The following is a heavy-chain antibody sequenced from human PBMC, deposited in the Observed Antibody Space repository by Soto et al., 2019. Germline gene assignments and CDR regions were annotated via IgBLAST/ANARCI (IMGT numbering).Heavy chain of an antibody. J-gene: IGHJ4*02. CDR2: IIPIFGTA. Sequence: ASVKVSCKASGGTFSSYAISWVRQAPGQGLEWMGGIIPIFGTANYAQKFQGRVTITADESTSTAYMELSSLRFEDTAVFYCARSLGGYNHYFDYWGQGTLVTVSS. CDR3: ARSLGGYNHYFDY. CDR1: GGTFSSYA. D-gene: IGHD1-26*01. V-gene: IGHV1-69*13.